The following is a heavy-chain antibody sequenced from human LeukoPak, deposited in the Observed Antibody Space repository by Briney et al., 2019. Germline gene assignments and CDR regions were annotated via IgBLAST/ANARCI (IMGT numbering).Heavy chain of an antibody. CDR1: GGSISSYY. D-gene: IGHD3-10*01. V-gene: IGHV4-59*01. J-gene: IGHJ4*02. Sequence: SETLSLTCTVSGGSISSYYWSWIRQPPGKGLEWIGYVYSSGSTNYNPSLKSRVTISVDTSKNQFSLKLSSVTAADTAVYYCARNRRISMVRGVTYYFDYWGQGTLVTVSS. CDR3: ARNRRISMVRGVTYYFDY. CDR2: VYSSGST.